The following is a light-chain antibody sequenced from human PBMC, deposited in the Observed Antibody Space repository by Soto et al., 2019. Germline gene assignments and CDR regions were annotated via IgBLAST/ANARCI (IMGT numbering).Light chain of an antibody. J-gene: IGLJ3*02. CDR1: SGHSSYA. CDR2: LNSDGSH. CDR3: QTWGTGMGV. Sequence: QAVVTQSPSASASLGASVKLTCTLSSGHSSYAIAWHQQQPEKGPRYLMILNSDGSHNKGDGIPDRFSGSSSGAERYLTISSLQSEDEADYYCQTWGTGMGVFGGGTKLTVL. V-gene: IGLV4-69*01.